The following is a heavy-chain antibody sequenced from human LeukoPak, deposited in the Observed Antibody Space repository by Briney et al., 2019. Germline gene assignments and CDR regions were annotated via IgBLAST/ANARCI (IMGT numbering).Heavy chain of an antibody. CDR2: IYTTGTT. Sequence: SETLSLTCTVSGGSINSGSYYWNWIRQSAGRGLEWIGHIYTTGTTNCNPSLKSRVTISLDASKNQFSLKLNSVTAADTAVYYCARCTSTSCYNFDYWGQGTLVTVSS. J-gene: IGHJ4*02. CDR1: GGSINSGSYY. CDR3: ARCTSTSCYNFDY. V-gene: IGHV4-61*09. D-gene: IGHD2-2*02.